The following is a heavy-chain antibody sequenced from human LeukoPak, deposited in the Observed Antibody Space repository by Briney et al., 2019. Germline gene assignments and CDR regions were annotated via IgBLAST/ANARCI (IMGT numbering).Heavy chain of an antibody. CDR2: ISSSCSYI. V-gene: IGHV3-21*01. Sequence: GGSLRLSXVTSGFTFSSHSMNWVRQAPGKGLEWVSSISSSCSYIYYAESVKGRFTISRDNAKNSHSLQMNSLRAEDTAVYYCAGEFYYGSSGFYDWGQGTLVTVSS. CDR1: GFTFSSHS. CDR3: AGEFYYGSSGFYD. D-gene: IGHD3-22*01. J-gene: IGHJ4*02.